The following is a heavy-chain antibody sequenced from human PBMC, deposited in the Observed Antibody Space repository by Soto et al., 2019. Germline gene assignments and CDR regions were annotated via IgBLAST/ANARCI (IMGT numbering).Heavy chain of an antibody. V-gene: IGHV3-74*01. CDR3: ARRRLGPFDF. CDR2: INDYGATI. D-gene: IGHD3-9*01. J-gene: IGHJ5*01. CDR1: GFNLGSYW. Sequence: GGSLRLACAASGFNLGSYWMHWVRQAPGKGLVWVSRINDYGATINYAESVEGRFTISRDDAKSEVYLQMNNLRAEDTAVYYCARRRLGPFDFSGQGPLLTLSS.